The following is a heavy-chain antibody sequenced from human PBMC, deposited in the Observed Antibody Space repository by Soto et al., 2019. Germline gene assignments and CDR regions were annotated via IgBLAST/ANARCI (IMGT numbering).Heavy chain of an antibody. Sequence: QVQLQESGPGLVKPSQTLSLTCTVSGGSISSGGYYWSWIRQHPGKGLEWIGYIYYSGSTYYNPSLKSRVTIAVDTSKNQFSLKLSSVTAADTAVYYCARDGYSGIDVGGDAFDIWGQGTMVTVSS. CDR1: GGSISSGGYY. CDR2: IYYSGST. J-gene: IGHJ3*02. CDR3: ARDGYSGIDVGGDAFDI. V-gene: IGHV4-31*03. D-gene: IGHD3-10*01.